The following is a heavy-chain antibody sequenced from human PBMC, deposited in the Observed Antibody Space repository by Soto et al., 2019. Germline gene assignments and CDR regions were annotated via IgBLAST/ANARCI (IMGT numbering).Heavy chain of an antibody. V-gene: IGHV3-33*01. CDR3: ARDRYSSAWYDLDY. CDR1: GFTFSSYG. D-gene: IGHD6-19*01. J-gene: IGHJ4*02. CDR2: IWYDGSNK. Sequence: QVQLVESGGGVVQPGRSLRLSCAASGFTFSSYGMHWVRQAPGKGLEWVAVIWYDGSNKYYADSVKGRFPISRDNSKNTLYLQMNRLRADDTAVYYCARDRYSSAWYDLDYWGQGTLVTVSS.